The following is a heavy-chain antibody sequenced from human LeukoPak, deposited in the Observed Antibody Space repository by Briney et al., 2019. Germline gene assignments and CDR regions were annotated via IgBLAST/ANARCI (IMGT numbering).Heavy chain of an antibody. D-gene: IGHD3-3*01. J-gene: IGHJ4*02. CDR3: ARAVTYYDSWSGSEY. CDR2: ISYDGSNK. Sequence: GGSLRLSCAASGFTFSSYAMHWVRQAPGKGLEWVAVISYDGSNKYYADSVKGRFTISRGNSKNTLYLQMNSLRAEDTAVSYCARAVTYYDSWSGSEYWGQGTLVTVSS. CDR1: GFTFSSYA. V-gene: IGHV3-30*04.